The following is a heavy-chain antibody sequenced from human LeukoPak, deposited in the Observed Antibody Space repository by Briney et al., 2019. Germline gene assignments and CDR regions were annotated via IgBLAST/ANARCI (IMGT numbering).Heavy chain of an antibody. CDR1: GGSISSGDYY. D-gene: IGHD5-12*01. Sequence: SQTLSLTCTVSGGSISSGDYYWSWIRQPPGKGLEWIGYIYYSGSTYYNPSLKSRVTISVDTSKNQFSLKLSSVTAVDTAVYYCARVNVDIVAYWFDPWGQGTLVTVSS. CDR3: ARVNVDIVAYWFDP. V-gene: IGHV4-30-4*01. J-gene: IGHJ5*02. CDR2: IYYSGST.